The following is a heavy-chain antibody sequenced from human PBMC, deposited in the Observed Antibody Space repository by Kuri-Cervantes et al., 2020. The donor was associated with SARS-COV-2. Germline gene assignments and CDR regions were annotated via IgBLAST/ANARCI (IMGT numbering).Heavy chain of an antibody. Sequence: WGSLRLSCAASGFTFSSYAMHWVRQAPGKGLEWVAVISYDGSNKYYADSVKGRFTISRDNSKNTLYLQMNSLRAEDTAVYYCAKDQHGIVVVVAAIDYWGQGTLVTVSS. J-gene: IGHJ4*02. V-gene: IGHV3-30-3*01. CDR2: ISYDGSNK. CDR3: AKDQHGIVVVVAAIDY. CDR1: GFTFSSYA. D-gene: IGHD2-15*01.